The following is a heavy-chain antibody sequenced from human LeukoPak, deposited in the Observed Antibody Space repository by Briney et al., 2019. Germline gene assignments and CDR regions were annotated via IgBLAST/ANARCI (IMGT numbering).Heavy chain of an antibody. J-gene: IGHJ4*02. CDR1: GYTFTSYE. CDR3: ARAWYSSGWKPGY. V-gene: IGHV1-8*01. Sequence: ASVKVSCKASGYTFTSYEINWVRQATGQGLEWMGWMNPNSGNTGYAQKFQGRVTMTRNTSISTAYMELSSLRSEDTAVYYCARAWYSSGWKPGYWGQGTLVTVSS. CDR2: MNPNSGNT. D-gene: IGHD6-19*01.